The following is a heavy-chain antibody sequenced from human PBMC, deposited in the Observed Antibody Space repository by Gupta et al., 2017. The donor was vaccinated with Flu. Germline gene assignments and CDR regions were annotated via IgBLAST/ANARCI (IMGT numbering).Heavy chain of an antibody. D-gene: IGHD2-8*02. CDR2: IGSKANSYAT. V-gene: IGHV3-73*01. CDR3: TRRPDGYCAGSRCPTFDP. J-gene: IGHJ5*02. Sequence: WVRQSSGKGLEWIGRIGSKANSYATRFAASLNGRFTISRDDSENTTYLQMNSLKIEDTAVYYCTRRPDGYCAGSRCPTFDPWGQGTVVSVSS.